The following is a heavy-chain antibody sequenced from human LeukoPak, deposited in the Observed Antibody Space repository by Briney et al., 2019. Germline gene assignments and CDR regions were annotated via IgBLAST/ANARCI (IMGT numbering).Heavy chain of an antibody. CDR2: IYYSEST. Sequence: PSETLSLTCTVSGGSVNSGGFYWSWLRQHPGKGLEWIGHIYYSESTYYSPSLGSRVAISVDTSKNQFSLTLRSVTSADTAVYYCARTRYSSGYWFYFDFWGQGALVTVSS. J-gene: IGHJ4*02. CDR3: ARTRYSSGYWFYFDF. CDR1: GGSVNSGGFY. D-gene: IGHD3-22*01. V-gene: IGHV4-31*03.